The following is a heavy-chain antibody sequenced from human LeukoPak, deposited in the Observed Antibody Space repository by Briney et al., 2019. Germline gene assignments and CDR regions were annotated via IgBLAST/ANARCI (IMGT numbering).Heavy chain of an antibody. D-gene: IGHD5-24*01. CDR3: ARIPGRDGYNDAFDI. CDR2: IYYSGST. Sequence: SETLSLTCTVSGGSISSYYWSWIRQPPGKGLEWIGYIYYSGSTNYNPSLKSRVTISVDTSKNQFSLKLSSVTAADTAVYYCARIPGRDGYNDAFDIWGQGTMVTVSS. V-gene: IGHV4-59*01. J-gene: IGHJ3*02. CDR1: GGSISSYY.